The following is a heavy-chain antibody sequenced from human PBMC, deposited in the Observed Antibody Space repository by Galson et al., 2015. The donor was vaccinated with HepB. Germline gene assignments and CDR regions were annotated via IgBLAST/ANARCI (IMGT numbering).Heavy chain of an antibody. Sequence: SLRLSCAASGFTFSSYAMSWVRQAPGKGLEWVSAISGSGGSTYYADSVKGRFTISRDNSKNTLYLQMNSLRAEDTAVYYCAKERPMSSSWDHHFDYWGQGTLVTVSS. CDR2: ISGSGGST. D-gene: IGHD6-13*01. CDR1: GFTFSSYA. J-gene: IGHJ4*02. V-gene: IGHV3-23*01. CDR3: AKERPMSSSWDHHFDY.